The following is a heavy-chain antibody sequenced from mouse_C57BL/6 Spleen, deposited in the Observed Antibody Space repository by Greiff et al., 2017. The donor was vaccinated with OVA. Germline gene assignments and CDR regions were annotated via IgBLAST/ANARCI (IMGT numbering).Heavy chain of an antibody. J-gene: IGHJ4*01. D-gene: IGHD3-1*01. CDR2: ISSGSSTI. Sequence: EVHLVESGGGLVKPGGSLKLSCAASGFTFSDYGMHWVRQAPEKGLEWVAYISSGSSTIYYADKVKGRFTISRDNAKNTLYLQMTSLRSEDTAMYYCARLGKAAAMDYWGQGTSVTVSS. CDR3: ARLGKAAAMDY. V-gene: IGHV5-17*01. CDR1: GFTFSDYG.